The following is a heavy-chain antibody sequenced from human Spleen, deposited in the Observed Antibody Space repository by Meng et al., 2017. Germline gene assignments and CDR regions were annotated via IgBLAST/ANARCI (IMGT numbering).Heavy chain of an antibody. CDR3: VTRGNPYLNC. CDR1: GYTLSRDG. V-gene: IGHV1-18*01. J-gene: IGHJ4*02. CDR2: INTYTGKT. Sequence: QGQRVQSGAWVKKPGASVKVSCDASGYTLSRDGFSWVRQAPGQGLEWLGWINTYTGKTDYAQKFQGRVTLTTDTFTSTAYMELRSLRSDDTAVYYCVTRGNPYLNCWGQGTLVTVSS.